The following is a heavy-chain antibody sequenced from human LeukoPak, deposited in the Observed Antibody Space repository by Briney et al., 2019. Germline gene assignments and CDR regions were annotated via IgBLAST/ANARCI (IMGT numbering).Heavy chain of an antibody. J-gene: IGHJ4*02. V-gene: IGHV3-23*01. CDR1: GFTFSSYA. CDR3: AKVSHYGEGGYFDY. CDR2: NSGSGSST. D-gene: IGHD4-17*01. Sequence: PGGSLRLSCAASGFTFSSYAMTWVRQAPGRGREWVSGNSGSGSSTYYADSVKGRFTISRDNSKNTLYLQMNSLRAEDTAVYYCAKVSHYGEGGYFDYWGQGTLVTVSS.